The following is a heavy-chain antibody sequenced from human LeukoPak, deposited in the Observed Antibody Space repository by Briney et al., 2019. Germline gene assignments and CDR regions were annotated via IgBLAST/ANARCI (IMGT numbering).Heavy chain of an antibody. D-gene: IGHD3-10*01. CDR2: IKSDGSST. J-gene: IGHJ5*02. CDR1: GFTFSSYW. CDR3: AREVYYGSGNWFDR. V-gene: IGHV3-74*01. Sequence: GGSLRLSCSASGFTFSSYWMHWVRQVPGKGLVWVSRIKSDGSSTSYADSVKGRFTISGDNVKNMLYLHMNSLRVEDTAVYYCAREVYYGSGNWFDRWGQGTLVTVSS.